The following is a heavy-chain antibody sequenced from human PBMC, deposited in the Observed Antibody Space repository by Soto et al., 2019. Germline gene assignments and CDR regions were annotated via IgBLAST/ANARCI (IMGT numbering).Heavy chain of an antibody. J-gene: IGHJ4*02. D-gene: IGHD1-1*01. V-gene: IGHV3-11*06. CDR3: VKSGDNYNALDY. Sequence: GGSLRLSSTASGFTLSDHYMSCIVQAPGNGLGWIGYSSNSGCFTRYADSVKGRFSISRDNAKNSLYLQINSLRGDDTAIYYCVKSGDNYNALDYWGQGTPVTVSS. CDR1: GFTLSDHY. CDR2: SSNSGCFT.